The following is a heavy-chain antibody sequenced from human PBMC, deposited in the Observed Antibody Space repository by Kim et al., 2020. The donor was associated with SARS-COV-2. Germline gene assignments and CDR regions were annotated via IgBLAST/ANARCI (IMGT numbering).Heavy chain of an antibody. Sequence: GGSLRLSCVASGFTFSGYGLHWARQAPGKGLEWVACIWYDGSNKHYADSVKGRFTISRDNSKSTLYLQMDSLRAEDTAVYYCAKDRSHYYGSGTDYWGQGTLVTVSS. J-gene: IGHJ4*02. V-gene: IGHV3-30*02. D-gene: IGHD3-10*01. CDR3: AKDRSHYYGSGTDY. CDR2: IWYDGSNK. CDR1: GFTFSGYG.